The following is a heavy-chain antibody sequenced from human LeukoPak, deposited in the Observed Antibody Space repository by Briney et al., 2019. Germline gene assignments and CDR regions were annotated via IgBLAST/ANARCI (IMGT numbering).Heavy chain of an antibody. D-gene: IGHD2-15*01. Sequence: GGSLRLSCAASGFTFSSYGMHWVRQAPGKGLEWVAFIRYDGSNKYYADSVKGRFTISRDNSKNTLYLQMNSLRAEDTAVYYCAKGACASGGNCYPIDYWGQGTLVTVSS. V-gene: IGHV3-30*02. CDR1: GFTFSSYG. CDR2: IRYDGSNK. CDR3: AKGACASGGNCYPIDY. J-gene: IGHJ4*02.